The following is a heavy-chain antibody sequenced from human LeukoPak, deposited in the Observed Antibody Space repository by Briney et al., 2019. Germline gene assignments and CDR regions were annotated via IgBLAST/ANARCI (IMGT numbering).Heavy chain of an antibody. CDR1: GFTFDDYA. D-gene: IGHD1-26*01. CDR2: ISGSGGST. Sequence: GRSLRLSCAASGFTFDDYAMHWVRQAPGKGLEWISAISGSGGSTYYADSVKGRFTISRDNSKNTLYLQMNSLRAEDTAVYYCARLGFSGSYYGPAYYYYYGMDVWGQGTTVTVSS. V-gene: IGHV3-23*01. J-gene: IGHJ6*02. CDR3: ARLGFSGSYYGPAYYYYYGMDV.